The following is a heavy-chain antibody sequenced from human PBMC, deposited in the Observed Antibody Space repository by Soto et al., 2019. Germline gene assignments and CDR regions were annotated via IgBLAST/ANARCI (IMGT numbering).Heavy chain of an antibody. CDR3: ARELQGLYYFDY. J-gene: IGHJ4*02. Sequence: ASVTVSCKASGYTFIRYAIHWVRQAPGQRLEWMGWINAGHGNTKYSQKFQGRVTITRDTSASTAYMELTSLRSEDTAVYYCARELQGLYYFDYWGQGTLVTVSS. D-gene: IGHD2-15*01. CDR1: GYTFIRYA. CDR2: INAGHGNT. V-gene: IGHV1-3*01.